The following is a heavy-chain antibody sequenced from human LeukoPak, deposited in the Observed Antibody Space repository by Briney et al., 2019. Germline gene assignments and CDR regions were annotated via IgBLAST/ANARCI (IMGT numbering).Heavy chain of an antibody. Sequence: GGSLRLSCAASGFTFSSYSMAWVRQAPGKGLEGVAFIRHDGSEKYYADSVKGRFTISRDNSKNTLYVQMNSLRGEDTAVYLCAKDYSSSWACFDYWGQGTLVTVSS. V-gene: IGHV3-30*02. J-gene: IGHJ4*02. CDR2: IRHDGSEK. CDR3: AKDYSSSWACFDY. D-gene: IGHD6-13*01. CDR1: GFTFSSYS.